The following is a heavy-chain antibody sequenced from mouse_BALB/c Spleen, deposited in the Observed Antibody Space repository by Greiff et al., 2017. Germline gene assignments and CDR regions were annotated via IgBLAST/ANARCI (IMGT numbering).Heavy chain of an antibody. CDR2: IYWDDDK. Sequence: QVTLKVSGPGILQPSQTLSLTCSFSGFSLSTSGMGVSWIRQPSGKGLEWLAHIYWDDDKRYNPSLKSRLTISKDTSRNQVFLKITSVDTADTATYYCARVDGYYVRFAYWGQGTLVTVSA. D-gene: IGHD2-3*01. CDR3: ARVDGYYVRFAY. CDR1: GFSLSTSGMG. J-gene: IGHJ3*01. V-gene: IGHV8-12*01.